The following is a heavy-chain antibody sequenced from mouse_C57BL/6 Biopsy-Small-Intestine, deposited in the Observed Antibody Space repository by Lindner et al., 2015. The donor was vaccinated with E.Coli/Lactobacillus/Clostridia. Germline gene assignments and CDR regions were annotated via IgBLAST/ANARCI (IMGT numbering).Heavy chain of an antibody. J-gene: IGHJ4*01. V-gene: IGHV1-14*01. CDR1: GYTFINYV. CDR2: INPYSDNT. CDR3: ARRRGAMDY. Sequence: VQLQESGPELVKPGASVKMSCKASGYTFINYVIRWVKQKPGQGLEWIGYINPYSDNTKYNERFKGKATLTSDKSSSTAYMELSSLTSEDSAVYYCARRRGAMDYWGQGTSVTVSS.